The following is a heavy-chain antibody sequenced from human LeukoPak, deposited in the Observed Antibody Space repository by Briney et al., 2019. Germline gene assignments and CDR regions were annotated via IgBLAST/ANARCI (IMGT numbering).Heavy chain of an antibody. CDR3: AKDGKYGSGSLDY. CDR1: GFTFSSYG. V-gene: IGHV3-30*02. J-gene: IGHJ4*02. D-gene: IGHD3-10*01. CDR2: IRYDGSNK. Sequence: GGSLRLSCAASGFTFSSYGMHWVRQAPGKGLGWVAFIRYDGSNKYYADSVKGRFTISRDNSKNTLYLQMNSLRAEDTAVYYCAKDGKYGSGSLDYWGQGTLVTVSS.